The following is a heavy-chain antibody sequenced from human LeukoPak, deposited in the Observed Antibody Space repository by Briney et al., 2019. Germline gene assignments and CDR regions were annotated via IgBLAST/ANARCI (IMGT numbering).Heavy chain of an antibody. CDR1: GGSISSSSYY. Sequence: PSETLSLTCTVSGGSISSSSYYWGWIRQPPGKGLEWIGSIYYSGSTYYNPSLKSRVNISVDTSKNQFSLKLSSVTAADTAVYYCARLHYYGSGSPLFDYWGQGTLVTVSS. CDR2: IYYSGST. J-gene: IGHJ4*02. D-gene: IGHD3-10*01. V-gene: IGHV4-39*01. CDR3: ARLHYYGSGSPLFDY.